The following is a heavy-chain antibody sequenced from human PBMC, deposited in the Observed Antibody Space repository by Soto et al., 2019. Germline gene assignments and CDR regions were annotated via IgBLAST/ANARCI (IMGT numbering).Heavy chain of an antibody. CDR1: GVSISSGGYY. CDR2: IYYSENT. J-gene: IGHJ3*02. V-gene: IGHV4-30-4*01. CDR3: AILDMINLGGIMGPNDGFDI. D-gene: IGHD3-16*01. Sequence: SETLSLTCTVSGVSISSGGYYWGWVRPTPGKGLEGVGYIYYSENTYYNPSPKSRVAISGGTSKNQFSLKLSSVTAADTAGYYCAILDMINLGGIMGPNDGFDIGGKAKMVTV.